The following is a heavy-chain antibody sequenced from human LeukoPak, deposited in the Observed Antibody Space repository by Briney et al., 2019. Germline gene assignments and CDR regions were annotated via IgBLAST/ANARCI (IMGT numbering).Heavy chain of an antibody. D-gene: IGHD3-22*01. V-gene: IGHV3-48*01. CDR1: GFTFPSYT. CDR3: VRDHYYDASGID. J-gene: IGHJ4*02. CDR2: IRGSSSNI. Sequence: GGSLRLSCAASGFTFPSYTMNWVRQAPGKGLEWISYIRGSSSNIFYADSAKGRFTVSRDNVKNALYLQLSSLRAEDTAVYYCVRDHYYDASGIDWGQETLVTVSS.